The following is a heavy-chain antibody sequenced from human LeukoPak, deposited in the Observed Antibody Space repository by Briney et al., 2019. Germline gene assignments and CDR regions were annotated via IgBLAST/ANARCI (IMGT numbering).Heavy chain of an antibody. D-gene: IGHD1-26*01. V-gene: IGHV3-7*03. CDR2: IKQDGSEK. CDR1: GFTFSSYW. Sequence: PGGSLRLSCAASGFTFSSYWMSWVREAPGKGLEWVANIKQDGSEKYYVDSVKGRFTISRDNAKNSLYLQMNSLRAEDTALYYCARAGGATSYYYYYMDVWGKGTTVTVSS. J-gene: IGHJ6*03. CDR3: ARAGGATSYYYYYMDV.